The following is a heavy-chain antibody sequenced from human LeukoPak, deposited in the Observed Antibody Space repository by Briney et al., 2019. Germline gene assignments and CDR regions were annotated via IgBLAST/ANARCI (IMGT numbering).Heavy chain of an antibody. CDR2: INPNSGGT. CDR3: ARAEYQLLWTYYYGMDV. V-gene: IGHV1-2*02. D-gene: IGHD2-2*01. J-gene: IGHJ6*02. CDR1: GYTFTGYY. Sequence: GASVKVSCKASGYTFTGYYMHWVRQAPGQGLEWMGWINPNSGGTNYAQKFQGRVTMTRDTSISTAYMELSRLRSDDTAVYYCARAEYQLLWTYYYGMDVWGQGTTVTVSS.